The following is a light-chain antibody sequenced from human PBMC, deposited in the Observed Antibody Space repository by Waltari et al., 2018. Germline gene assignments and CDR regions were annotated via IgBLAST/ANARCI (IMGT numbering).Light chain of an antibody. CDR2: EDL. Sequence: QSALTQPASVSGSPGQAVTISCTAASSDGGSYGVVSRYQQPPGKAPKLLIYEDLKRPSGISNRFSGSKSGNTASLTISGLQAEDEADYYCCSYVGTNNYHLFGGGTKLTVL. CDR1: SSDGGSYGV. J-gene: IGLJ2*01. V-gene: IGLV2-23*01. CDR3: CSYVGTNNYHL.